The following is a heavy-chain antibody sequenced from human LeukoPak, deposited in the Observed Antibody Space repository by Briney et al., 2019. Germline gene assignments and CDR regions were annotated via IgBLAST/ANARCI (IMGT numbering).Heavy chain of an antibody. D-gene: IGHD6-13*01. Sequence: GGSLRLSCAASAFTFSNYAMTWVRQAPGKGLEWVSSISGIVSSTYYADSVRGRFTVSRDNSENTLSLQMHSLRDEDTAMYYCAKGGISTAPRGFYWGQGALVTVSS. CDR3: AKGGISTAPRGFY. CDR1: AFTFSNYA. CDR2: ISGIVSST. V-gene: IGHV3-23*01. J-gene: IGHJ4*02.